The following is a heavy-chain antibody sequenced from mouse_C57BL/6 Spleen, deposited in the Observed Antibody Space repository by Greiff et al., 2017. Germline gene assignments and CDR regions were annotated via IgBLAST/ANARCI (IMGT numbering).Heavy chain of an antibody. CDR1: GFTFSDYG. Sequence: EVKLMESGGGLVQPGGSLKLSCAASGFTFSDYGMAWVRQAPMKGPDWVAFISNLAYSIYYADTVTGRFTISRENAKNTLYLEMSSLRSEDTAMYYCARTAYYSNYYYAMDYWGQGTSVTVSS. CDR3: ARTAYYSNYYYAMDY. CDR2: ISNLAYSI. J-gene: IGHJ4*01. V-gene: IGHV5-15*01. D-gene: IGHD2-5*01.